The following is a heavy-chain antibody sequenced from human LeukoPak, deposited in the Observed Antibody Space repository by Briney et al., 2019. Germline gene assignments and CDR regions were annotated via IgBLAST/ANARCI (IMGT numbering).Heavy chain of an antibody. CDR3: ARAKNSIAARLVFAY. CDR1: GYTFTNYD. D-gene: IGHD6-6*01. V-gene: IGHV1-8*03. Sequence: ASVKVSCKASGYTFTNYDISWVRQAAGQGLEWMGWMNPYNGDTDFVQKFQGRLSITRNISISTAYMELGSLRSEDTAVYYCARAKNSIAARLVFAYWGQGTLVTVSS. J-gene: IGHJ4*02. CDR2: MNPYNGDT.